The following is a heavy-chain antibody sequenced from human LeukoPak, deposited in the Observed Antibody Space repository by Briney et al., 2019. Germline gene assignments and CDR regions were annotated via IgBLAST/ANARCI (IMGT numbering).Heavy chain of an antibody. CDR2: ISYDGSNK. CDR1: GFTFSSYA. J-gene: IGHJ4*02. D-gene: IGHD3-10*01. Sequence: GRSLRLSCAASGFTFSSYAMHWVRHAPGKGLEWVAVISYDGSNKYYADSVKGRFTISRDNSKNTLYLQMNSLRAEDTAVYYCARDTLYGNYFDYWGQGTLVTVSS. V-gene: IGHV3-30-3*01. CDR3: ARDTLYGNYFDY.